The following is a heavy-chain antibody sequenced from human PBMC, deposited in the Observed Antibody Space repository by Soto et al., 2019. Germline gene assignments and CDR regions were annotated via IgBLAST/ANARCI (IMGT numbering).Heavy chain of an antibody. Sequence: EVQLVQSGAEVKKPGESLRISCNGSGYSFTSYWISWVRQMPGKGLEWMGRIEPRDSYTNYSPSFQGHDTISADKSISTAYLQWSCLKAADTAMYYCAVTTGTGGDYFDYWGQGTLVTVCS. CDR1: GYSFTSYW. CDR3: AVTTGTGGDYFDY. D-gene: IGHD3-10*01. V-gene: IGHV5-10-1*01. J-gene: IGHJ4*02. CDR2: IEPRDSYT.